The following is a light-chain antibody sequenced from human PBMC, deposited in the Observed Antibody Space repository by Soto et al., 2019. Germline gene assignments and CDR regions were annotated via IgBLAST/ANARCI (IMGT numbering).Light chain of an antibody. J-gene: IGLJ1*01. Sequence: QPVLTQPASVSGSPGQSITISCTGTSSDVGSYNLVSWYQQHPGKAPKLMIHEDTKRPSGVSNRFSGSKSGNTASLTISGLQAEDEADYYCCSYAGSSTFVFGTGTKLTVL. CDR3: CSYAGSSTFV. V-gene: IGLV2-23*01. CDR1: SSDVGSYNL. CDR2: EDT.